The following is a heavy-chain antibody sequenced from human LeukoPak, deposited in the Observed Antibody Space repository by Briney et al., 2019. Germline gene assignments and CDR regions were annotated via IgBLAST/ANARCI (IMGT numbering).Heavy chain of an antibody. CDR2: IWHDGSNK. J-gene: IGHJ3*01. V-gene: IGHV3-33*01. CDR3: ARDYGSTDYYLDAIDV. Sequence: GGSLRLSCAVSGFTFSTYGMHWVRQPPGKGLEWVAVIWHDGSNKYHSDSIKGRFTISRDNSKNTMYLQMSSLRAEDTAVYYCARDYGSTDYYLDAIDVWGPGTRVTVSS. D-gene: IGHD3-22*01. CDR1: GFTFSTYG.